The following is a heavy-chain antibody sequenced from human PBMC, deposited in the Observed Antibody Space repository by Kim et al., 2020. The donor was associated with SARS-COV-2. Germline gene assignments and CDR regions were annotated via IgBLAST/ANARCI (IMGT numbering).Heavy chain of an antibody. J-gene: IGHJ4*02. V-gene: IGHV1-3*01. CDR3: ARVGQIEWELRGFDY. D-gene: IGHD1-26*01. Sequence: QKFQGRVTITRDTSASTAYMELSSLRSEDTAVYYCARVGQIEWELRGFDYWGQGTLVTVSS.